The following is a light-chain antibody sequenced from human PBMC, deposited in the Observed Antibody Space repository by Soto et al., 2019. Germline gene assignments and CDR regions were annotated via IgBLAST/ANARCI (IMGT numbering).Light chain of an antibody. V-gene: IGLV1-44*01. CDR2: TAG. CDR3: SAWNNTLNVYV. J-gene: IGLJ1*01. Sequence: QSVLTQPLSVSASPGQRVTISCSGGSSNIGSNTVAWYQHLPGTAPPRLIFTAGQRPSGVPGRFSGSKSGTSASLAISGLQSEDEGNYSCSAWNNTLNVYVFGPGTKLPVL. CDR1: SSNIGSNT.